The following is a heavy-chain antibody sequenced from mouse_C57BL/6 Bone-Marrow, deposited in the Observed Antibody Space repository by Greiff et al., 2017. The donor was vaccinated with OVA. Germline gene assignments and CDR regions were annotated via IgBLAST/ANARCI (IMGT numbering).Heavy chain of an antibody. V-gene: IGHV1-69*01. CDR1: GYTFTSYW. D-gene: IGHD2-5*01. CDR2: IDPSDSYT. CDR3: ARSGSNYGYYAMDY. Sequence: QVQLKQPGAELVMPGASVKLSCKASGYTFTSYWMHWVKQRPGQGLEWIGEIDPSDSYTNYNQKFKGKSTLNVDKSSSTAYMQLSSLTSEDSAVDDCARSGSNYGYYAMDYWGQGTSVTVSA. J-gene: IGHJ4*01.